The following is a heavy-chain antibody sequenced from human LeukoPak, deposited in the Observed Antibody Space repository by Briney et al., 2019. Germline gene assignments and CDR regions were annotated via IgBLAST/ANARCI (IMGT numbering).Heavy chain of an antibody. CDR3: VSMIVVVNDYYYYMDV. Sequence: PGGSPRLSCAASGFTFSSYAMSWVRQAPGKGLEWVSAISGSGGSTYYADSVKGRFTISRDNSKNTLYLQMNSLRAEDTAVYYCVSMIVVVNDYYYYMDVWGKGTTVTVSS. D-gene: IGHD3-22*01. V-gene: IGHV3-23*01. CDR1: GFTFSSYA. J-gene: IGHJ6*03. CDR2: ISGSGGST.